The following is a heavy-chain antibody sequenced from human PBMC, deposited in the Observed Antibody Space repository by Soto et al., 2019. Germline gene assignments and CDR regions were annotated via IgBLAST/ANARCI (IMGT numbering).Heavy chain of an antibody. CDR1: GGSISSYY. Sequence: PSETLSLTCTVSGGSISSYYWSWIRQPPGKGLEWIGYIYYSGSTNYNPSLKSRVTISVDTSKNQFSLKLSSVTAADTAVYYCARVGEGYYYYGMDVWGQGTTVTVSS. J-gene: IGHJ6*02. D-gene: IGHD3-16*01. V-gene: IGHV4-59*01. CDR3: ARVGEGYYYYGMDV. CDR2: IYYSGST.